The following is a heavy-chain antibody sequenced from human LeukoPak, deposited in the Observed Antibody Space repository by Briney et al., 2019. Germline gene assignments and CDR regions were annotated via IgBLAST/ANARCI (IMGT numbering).Heavy chain of an antibody. CDR2: IYSGGST. D-gene: IGHD3-22*01. Sequence: GGSLGLSCAASGFTVSSNYMSWVRQAPGRGLEWVSVIYSGGSTYYADSVKGRFTISRHNSKNTLYLQMNSLRAEDTAVYYCARGGGYYYDSSGIDAFDIWGQGTMVTVSS. CDR1: GFTVSSNY. CDR3: ARGGGYYYDSSGIDAFDI. V-gene: IGHV3-53*04. J-gene: IGHJ3*02.